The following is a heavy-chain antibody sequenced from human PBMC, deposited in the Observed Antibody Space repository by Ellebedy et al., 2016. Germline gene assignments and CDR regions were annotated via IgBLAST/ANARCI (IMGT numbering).Heavy chain of an antibody. J-gene: IGHJ3*02. D-gene: IGHD3-22*01. CDR2: IKHDGSQK. CDR1: GFTFRNYW. Sequence: GESLKISXAPSGFTFRNYWMTWARQAPGKGLEWVANIKHDGSQKYYMDSVKGRFTISRDNAKNTLYLQMNSLRAEDTAVYYCTLSYFHDHSGYDAFDTWGQGTMVTVSS. CDR3: TLSYFHDHSGYDAFDT. V-gene: IGHV3-7*01.